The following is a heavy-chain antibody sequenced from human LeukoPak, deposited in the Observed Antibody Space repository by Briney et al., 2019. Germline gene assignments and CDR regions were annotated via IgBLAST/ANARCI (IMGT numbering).Heavy chain of an antibody. J-gene: IGHJ4*02. Sequence: SVKVSCKASGGTFSSYAISWVRQAPGQGLEWMGGIIPIFGTANYAQKFQGRVTITADESTSTAYMELSSLRSEDTAVYYCARESLGGAAAGTFYFDYWGQGTLVTVSS. CDR3: ARESLGGAAAGTFYFDY. CDR1: GGTFSSYA. D-gene: IGHD6-13*01. V-gene: IGHV1-69*13. CDR2: IIPIFGTA.